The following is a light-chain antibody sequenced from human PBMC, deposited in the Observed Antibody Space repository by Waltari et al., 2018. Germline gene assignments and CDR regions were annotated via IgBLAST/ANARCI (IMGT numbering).Light chain of an antibody. CDR3: QQSYSTWT. V-gene: IGKV1-39*01. J-gene: IGKJ1*01. Sequence: DIQMTQSPPSLSAFVGARAVITCRASHTISDYLNWYQQKPGKAPKLLIYAASSLQTGVPSRFSGSGSGTDFTLTISGLQPEDIATYYCQQSYSTWTFGQGTKVELK. CDR1: HTISDY. CDR2: AAS.